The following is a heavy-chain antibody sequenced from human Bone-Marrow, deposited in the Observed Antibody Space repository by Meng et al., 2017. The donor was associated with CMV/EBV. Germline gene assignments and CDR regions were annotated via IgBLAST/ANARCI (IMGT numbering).Heavy chain of an antibody. CDR2: IGTAGDT. CDR1: GFTFSSYD. V-gene: IGHV3-13*03. D-gene: IGHD5-24*01. J-gene: IGHJ4*02. CDR3: ARGALRWLQSPPVF. Sequence: GESLKISCAACGFTFSSYDMHWVRQATGKGLEWVSAIGTAGDTYYPGSVKGQFTISRENAKNSLYLQMNSLRAEDTAVYYCARGALRWLQSPPVFWGQGTRVTCSS.